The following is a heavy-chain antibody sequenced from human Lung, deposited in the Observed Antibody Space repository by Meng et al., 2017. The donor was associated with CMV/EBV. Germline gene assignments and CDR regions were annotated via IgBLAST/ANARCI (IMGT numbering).Heavy chain of an antibody. Sequence: GGSLRLSCAASGFTFSSYSMNWVRQAPGKGLEWVSSISSSSSYIYYADSVKGRFTISRDNAKNELYLQMNSLTAEDTAVYYCARDSSSSYYYYGMDVWGQGTXVTVYS. J-gene: IGHJ6*02. CDR1: GFTFSSYS. CDR3: ARDSSSSYYYYGMDV. D-gene: IGHD6-6*01. V-gene: IGHV3-21*01. CDR2: ISSSSSYI.